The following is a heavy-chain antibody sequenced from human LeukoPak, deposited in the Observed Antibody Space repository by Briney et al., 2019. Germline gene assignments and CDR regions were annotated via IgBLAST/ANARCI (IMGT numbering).Heavy chain of an antibody. D-gene: IGHD6-19*01. J-gene: IGHJ4*02. CDR3: AREIVSAVAGNFDY. V-gene: IGHV3-48*03. CDR2: ISSSGSTR. Sequence: GGSLRLSCAASGFTFSGYEMNWVRQAPGKGLEWVSYISSSGSTRTYADSVKGRFTISRDNAKNSLYLEMNSLRAEDTAVYYCAREIVSAVAGNFDYWGQGTLVTVSS. CDR1: GFTFSGYE.